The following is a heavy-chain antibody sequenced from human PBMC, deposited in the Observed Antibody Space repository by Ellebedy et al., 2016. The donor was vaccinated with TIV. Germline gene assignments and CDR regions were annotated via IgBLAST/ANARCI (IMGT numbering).Heavy chain of an antibody. CDR2: IIPILGIA. CDR3: ATDGGRGWYKLF. V-gene: IGHV1-69*04. J-gene: IGHJ4*02. D-gene: IGHD6-19*01. CDR1: GGTFSRHV. Sequence: AASVKVSCKASGGTFSRHVISWVRQAPGQGLEWMGRIIPILGIANYAQKFQGRVTITADNSTSTAYMQLSSMRSEDTAVYYCATDGGRGWYKLFWGQGTLVTVSS.